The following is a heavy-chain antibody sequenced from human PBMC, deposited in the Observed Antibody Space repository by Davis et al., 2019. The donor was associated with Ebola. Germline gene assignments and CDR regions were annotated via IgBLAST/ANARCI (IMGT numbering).Heavy chain of an antibody. D-gene: IGHD5-18*01. V-gene: IGHV1-2*06. CDR3: ARGDTAMVLGAFDI. CDR1: GYTFTGYY. CDR2: INPNSGGT. J-gene: IGHJ3*02. Sequence: ASVKVSCKASGYTFTGYYMHWVRQAPGQGLEWMGRINPNSGGTNYAQKFQGRVTMTRDTSTSTVYMELSRLRSDDTAVYYCARGDTAMVLGAFDIWGQGTMVTVSS.